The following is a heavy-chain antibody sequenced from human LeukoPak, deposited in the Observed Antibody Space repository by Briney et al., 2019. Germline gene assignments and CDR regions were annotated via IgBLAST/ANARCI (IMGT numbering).Heavy chain of an antibody. J-gene: IGHJ4*02. CDR1: GFIFDNYA. CDR2: ITTSGETT. V-gene: IGHV3-23*01. D-gene: IGHD3-10*01. Sequence: GGSLRLSCAASGFIFDNYAMGWVRQAPGKGLEWVSFITTSGETTYYADSVRGRFTASRDNSKNTLYLQMNTLRGDDTAKYYCARRRLGSGFDHWGQGILVTVSS. CDR3: ARRRLGSGFDH.